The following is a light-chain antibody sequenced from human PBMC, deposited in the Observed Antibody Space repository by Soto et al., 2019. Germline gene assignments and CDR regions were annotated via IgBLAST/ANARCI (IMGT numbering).Light chain of an antibody. V-gene: IGKV3-15*01. CDR1: QSVNSN. CDR3: QQYGSSGT. CDR2: GTS. J-gene: IGKJ1*01. Sequence: EIVMTQSPATLSLSPEERATLSCRASQSVNSNLAWYQQKAGQAPRLLIYGTSTRATGIPARFSGSGSGTDFTLTISRLEPEDFAVYYCQQYGSSGTFGQGTKVDIK.